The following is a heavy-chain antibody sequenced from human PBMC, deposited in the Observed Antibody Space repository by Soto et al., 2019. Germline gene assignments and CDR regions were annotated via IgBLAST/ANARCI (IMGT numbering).Heavy chain of an antibody. CDR1: GFTFTSYW. CDR2: INGDGSGT. V-gene: IGHV3-74*01. Sequence: GGSLRLSCAASGFTFTSYWMHWVRQAPGKGLVWVSRINGDGSGTSYADSVKGRFTISRDNAKNTLYLQMNSLRAEDTAVYYCGRDILDLGQGTLVTVSS. CDR3: GRDILD. J-gene: IGHJ4*02.